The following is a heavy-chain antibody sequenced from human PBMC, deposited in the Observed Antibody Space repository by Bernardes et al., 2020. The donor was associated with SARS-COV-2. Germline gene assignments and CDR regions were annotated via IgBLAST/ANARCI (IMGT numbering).Heavy chain of an antibody. CDR3: AKRRSGPSSWDY. Sequence: GGSLRLSCAASGFTISNYAMNWVRQAPGKGLEWVSATSGTATYYADSVKGRFTISRDDSKNTLYLQMNSLRPEDTAVYYCAKRRSGPSSWDYWGQGILVTVSS. J-gene: IGHJ4*02. CDR1: GFTISNYA. CDR2: TSGTAT. D-gene: IGHD6-19*01. V-gene: IGHV3-23*01.